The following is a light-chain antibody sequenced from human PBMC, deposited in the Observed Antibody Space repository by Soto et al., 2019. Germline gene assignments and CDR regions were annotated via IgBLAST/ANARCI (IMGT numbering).Light chain of an antibody. J-gene: IGKJ5*01. CDR2: AAS. CDR1: QGISSY. Sequence: ALRMTQSPSSFSASTGDRVTITCRASQGISSYLAWYQQKPGKAPKLLIYAASTLQSGVPSRFSGSVSGTDFTLTISCLQSEDFATYYCQQYYSYPITFGQGTRLEIK. CDR3: QQYYSYPIT. V-gene: IGKV1-8*01.